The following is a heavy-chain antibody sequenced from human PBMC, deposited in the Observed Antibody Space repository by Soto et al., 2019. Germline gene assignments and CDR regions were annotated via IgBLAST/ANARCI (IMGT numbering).Heavy chain of an antibody. CDR2: ISAYNGNT. CDR3: ARDLNDYGDVGPWFDP. Sequence: QVQLVQSGAEVKKPGASVKVSCKASGYTFTSYGISWVRQAPGQGLEWMGWISAYNGNTNYAQKLQGRVTMTTDTATSTAYMELRSLRSDDTAVYYCARDLNDYGDVGPWFDPWGQGTLVTVSS. J-gene: IGHJ5*02. CDR1: GYTFTSYG. V-gene: IGHV1-18*01. D-gene: IGHD4-17*01.